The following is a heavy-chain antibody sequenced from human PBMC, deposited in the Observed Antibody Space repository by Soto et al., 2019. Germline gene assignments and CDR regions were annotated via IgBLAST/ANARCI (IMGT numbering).Heavy chain of an antibody. D-gene: IGHD3-10*01. J-gene: IGHJ4*02. V-gene: IGHV1-8*01. CDR2: MNPNSGNT. CDR1: GYTSTSYD. CDR3: AITHLRFGEHHY. Sequence: QVQLVQSGAEVKKPGASVKVSCKASGYTSTSYDINWVRQATGQGLEWMGWMNPNSGNTGYAQKFQGRVTMTSYTSISTAYMELSSLRSEDTAVYYCAITHLRFGEHHYWGQGTLVTVSS.